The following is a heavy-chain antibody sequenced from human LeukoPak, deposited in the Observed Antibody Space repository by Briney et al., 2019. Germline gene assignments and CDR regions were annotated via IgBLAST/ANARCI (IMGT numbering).Heavy chain of an antibody. CDR2: IYYSGST. CDR3: ATTDSSGWINYHYFDY. J-gene: IGHJ4*02. V-gene: IGHV4-39*01. D-gene: IGHD6-19*01. Sequence: SETLSLTCTVSGGSISSYYWGWIRQPPGKGLEWIGSIYYSGSTYYNPSLKSRVAISVDTSKNQFSLKLSSVTAADTAVYYCATTDSSGWINYHYFDYWGQGTLVTVSS. CDR1: GGSISSYY.